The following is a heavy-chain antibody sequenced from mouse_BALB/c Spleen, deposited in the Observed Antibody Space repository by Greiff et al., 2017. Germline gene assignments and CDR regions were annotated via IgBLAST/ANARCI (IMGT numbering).Heavy chain of an antibody. D-gene: IGHD1-1*01. CDR1: GFTFSSYG. Sequence: EVKLMESGGDLVKPGGSLKLSCAASGFTFSSYGMSWVRQTPDKRLEWVATISSGGSYTYYPDSVKGRFTISRDNAKNTLYLQMSSLKSEDTAMYYCARRGYGSDYAMDYWGQGTSVIVSS. J-gene: IGHJ4*01. V-gene: IGHV5-6*02. CDR3: ARRGYGSDYAMDY. CDR2: ISSGGSYT.